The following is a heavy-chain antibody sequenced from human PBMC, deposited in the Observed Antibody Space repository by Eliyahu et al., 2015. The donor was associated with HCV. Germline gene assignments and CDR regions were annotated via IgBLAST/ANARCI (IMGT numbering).Heavy chain of an antibody. D-gene: IGHD3-10*01. J-gene: IGHJ6*03. Sequence: EVQLVESGGGLVKPGGSLRLSCAASGXXFSKSWMXWVXQAXXKGXEWXXRIKSKTDGGTTDYAAPVKGRFTISRDDSKSTLYLQMNSLKTEDTAVYYCTTGAPGGFDYYLDVWGQGTTVTVSS. CDR3: TTGAPGGFDYYLDV. CDR1: GXXFSKSW. V-gene: IGHV3-15*01. CDR2: IKSKTDGGTT.